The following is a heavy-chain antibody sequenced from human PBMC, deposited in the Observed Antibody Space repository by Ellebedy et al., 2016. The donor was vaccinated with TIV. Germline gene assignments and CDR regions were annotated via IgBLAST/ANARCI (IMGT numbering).Heavy chain of an antibody. D-gene: IGHD3-16*01. CDR2: INPDGSAE. V-gene: IGHV3-7*03. J-gene: IGHJ5*02. CDR3: VTWDRSYGP. CDR1: GFIISDDW. Sequence: GESLKISCEVPGFIISDDWMSWVRQAPGKGLEWVAHINPDGSAEYYVDSVKGRFTISRDNAKRSLFLQMNRLRVDDTAVYYCVTWDRSYGPWGQGSLVTISS.